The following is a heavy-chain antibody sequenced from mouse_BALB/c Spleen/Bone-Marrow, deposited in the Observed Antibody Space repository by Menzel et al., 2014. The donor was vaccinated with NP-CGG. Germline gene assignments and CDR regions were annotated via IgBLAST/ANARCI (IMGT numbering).Heavy chain of an antibody. J-gene: IGHJ2*01. Sequence: EVMLVESGGNLVKPGGSLKLSCAASGFTFSSYAMSWVRQTPEKRLEWVATIRSGGSYTYYPDSVKGRFTISRDNAKSTLYLQMRRLRSEDTAMYYCARQGDGYYDYWGQGTTLTVSS. V-gene: IGHV5-9-3*01. CDR1: GFTFSSYA. CDR3: ARQGDGYYDY. CDR2: IRSGGSYT. D-gene: IGHD2-3*01.